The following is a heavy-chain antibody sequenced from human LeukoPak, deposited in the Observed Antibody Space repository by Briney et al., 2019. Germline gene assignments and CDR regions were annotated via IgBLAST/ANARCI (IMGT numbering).Heavy chain of an antibody. D-gene: IGHD1-26*01. CDR2: ISSSSSYI. CDR1: GFTFSSYS. V-gene: IGHV3-21*01. Sequence: GGSLRLSCAASGFTFSSYSMNWVRQAPGKGLEWVSSISSSSSYIYSADSVKGRFTISRDNAKNSLYLQMDSLRVEDTAVYYCAVAPVGATRGSFDYWGQGTLVTVSS. CDR3: AVAPVGATRGSFDY. J-gene: IGHJ4*02.